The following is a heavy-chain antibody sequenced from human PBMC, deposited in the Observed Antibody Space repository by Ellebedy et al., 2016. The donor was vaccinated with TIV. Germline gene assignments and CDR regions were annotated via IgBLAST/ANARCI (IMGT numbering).Heavy chain of an antibody. V-gene: IGHV3-21*01. CDR1: GFTFNYYS. Sequence: GESLKISCAASGFTFNYYSMSWVRQAPGKGLEWVSAISSTSTYIYYVDSVKGRFTISRDNARNSLSLQMNSLRDEDTAVYYCARDQGSGWGDFDYWGQGTLVTVSS. CDR2: ISSTSTYI. J-gene: IGHJ4*02. D-gene: IGHD6-19*01. CDR3: ARDQGSGWGDFDY.